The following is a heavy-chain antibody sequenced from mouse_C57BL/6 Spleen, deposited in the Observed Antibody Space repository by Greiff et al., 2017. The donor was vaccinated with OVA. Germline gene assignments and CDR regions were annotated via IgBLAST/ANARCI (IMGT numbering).Heavy chain of an antibody. CDR1: GFTFSDYG. CDR3: ARAYSNYDAMDY. D-gene: IGHD2-5*01. J-gene: IGHJ4*01. CDR2: ISSGSSTI. V-gene: IGHV5-17*01. Sequence: EVQLVESGGGLVKPGGSLTLSCAASGFTFSDYGMHWVRQAPEKGLEWVAYISSGSSTIYYADTVKGRFPISRDNAKNTLFLQMTSLRAEDTAMYYCARAYSNYDAMDYWGQGTSVTVSS.